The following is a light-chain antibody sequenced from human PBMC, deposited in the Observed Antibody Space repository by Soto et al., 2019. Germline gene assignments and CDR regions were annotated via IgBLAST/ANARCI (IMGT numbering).Light chain of an antibody. CDR3: QSADSTTTYQVV. CDR1: TLARQY. V-gene: IGLV3-25*03. CDR2: KDS. J-gene: IGLJ2*01. Sequence: SYELTQPPSVSVSPGQTARITCSGDTLARQYAYWYQQKPGQAPVLVTYKDSRRPSGISERFSGSSSGTTVTLTISGVQAEDEADYYCQSADSTTTYQVVFGGGTKLTVL.